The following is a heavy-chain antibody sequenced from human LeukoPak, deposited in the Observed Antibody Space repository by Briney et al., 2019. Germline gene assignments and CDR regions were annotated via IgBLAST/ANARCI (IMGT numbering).Heavy chain of an antibody. Sequence: LTAESLRLSCAASGFTFSNYGVNWVSQAPGKGLEWVAVIWSDGRNKYYADSVKGRFTISRDNPKNTLYLQMNSLRADDTAVYYCAKNGVYCDVHCPADYWGQGTLVTVSS. D-gene: IGHD2-21*02. J-gene: IGHJ4*02. CDR1: GFTFSNYG. CDR3: AKNGVYCDVHCPADY. V-gene: IGHV3-33*06. CDR2: IWSDGRNK.